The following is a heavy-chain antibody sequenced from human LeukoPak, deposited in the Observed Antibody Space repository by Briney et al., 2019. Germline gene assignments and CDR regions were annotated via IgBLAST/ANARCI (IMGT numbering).Heavy chain of an antibody. J-gene: IGHJ4*02. CDR2: IYSGGST. Sequence: GGSLRLSCAASGFTVSSNYMSWVRQAPGKGLEWVSVIYSGGSTYYADSVKGRFTISRDNSKNTLYLQMNSLRAEDTAVYYCAKANYHDTSGHYENLDYWGQGTLVTVSS. V-gene: IGHV3-53*01. D-gene: IGHD3-22*01. CDR1: GFTVSSNY. CDR3: AKANYHDTSGHYENLDY.